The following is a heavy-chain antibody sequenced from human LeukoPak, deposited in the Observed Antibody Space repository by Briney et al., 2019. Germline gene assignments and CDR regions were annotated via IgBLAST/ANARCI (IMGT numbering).Heavy chain of an antibody. CDR2: IYHSGST. Sequence: SETLSLTCAVSGYSISSGYYWGWIRQPPGKGLEWIGSIYHSGSTYYNPSLKSRVTISVDTSKNQFSLKLSSVTAADTAVYYCARHHSSGWNNWFDPCGQGTLVTVSS. J-gene: IGHJ5*02. D-gene: IGHD6-19*01. CDR1: GYSISSGYY. V-gene: IGHV4-38-2*01. CDR3: ARHHSSGWNNWFDP.